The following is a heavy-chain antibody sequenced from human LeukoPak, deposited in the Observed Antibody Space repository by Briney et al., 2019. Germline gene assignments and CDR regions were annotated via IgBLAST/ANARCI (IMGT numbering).Heavy chain of an antibody. J-gene: IGHJ6*02. Sequence: GGSLRLSCAASGFTFSSYGVHWVRQAPGKGLEWVAVTWYDGSNKYYADSVKGRLPISRDHSKHTVYVQMNSLRDEDRAVYYCARGSYCSSTSCYRPGIYGMVVWGQGPTVTVSS. D-gene: IGHD2-2*01. CDR3: ARGSYCSSTSCYRPGIYGMVV. V-gene: IGHV3-33*01. CDR1: GFTFSSYG. CDR2: TWYDGSNK.